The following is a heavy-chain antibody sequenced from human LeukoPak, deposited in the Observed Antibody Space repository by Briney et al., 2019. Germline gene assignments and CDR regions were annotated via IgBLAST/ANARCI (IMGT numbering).Heavy chain of an antibody. J-gene: IGHJ2*01. CDR3: ATEVYEVHWQYWIFDL. D-gene: IGHD2/OR15-2a*01. CDR2: FDPEDNEI. CDR1: GSSLTQLR. Sequence: GASVKVSCKISGSSLTQLRLHWVRQAPGKGLEWMGGFDPEDNEIVYAQNFQDRVVMTEDTSANTAYLELSSLTSDDTAIYYCATEVYEVHWQYWIFDLWGRGTLIIVSS. V-gene: IGHV1-24*01.